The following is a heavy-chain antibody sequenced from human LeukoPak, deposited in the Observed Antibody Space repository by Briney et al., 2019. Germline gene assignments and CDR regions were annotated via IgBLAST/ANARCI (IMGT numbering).Heavy chain of an antibody. V-gene: IGHV1-18*01. CDR3: AREGYYGSGSYYYYYYGMDV. Sequence: ASVKVSFTASGYTFTSYGISWVRQAPGQGLEWMGWISAYNGNTNYAQKLQGRVTMTTDTSTSTAYMELRSLRSDDTAVYYCAREGYYGSGSYYYYYYGMDVWGQGTTVTVSS. D-gene: IGHD3-10*01. CDR1: GYTFTSYG. CDR2: ISAYNGNT. J-gene: IGHJ6*02.